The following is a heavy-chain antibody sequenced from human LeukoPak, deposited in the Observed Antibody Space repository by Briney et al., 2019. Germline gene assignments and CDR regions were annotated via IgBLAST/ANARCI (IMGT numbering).Heavy chain of an antibody. V-gene: IGHV3-23*01. D-gene: IGHD3-3*01. Sequence: PGGSLRLSCTTSGFPFNIYSMAWVRQAPGKGLEWVSAISGSGGSTYYADSVKGRFTISRDNSKNTLYLQMNSLRAEDTAVYYCAKETTTTYYDFWSGYSLDYWGQGTLVTVSS. CDR2: ISGSGGST. CDR3: AKETTTTYYDFWSGYSLDY. J-gene: IGHJ4*02. CDR1: GFPFNIYS.